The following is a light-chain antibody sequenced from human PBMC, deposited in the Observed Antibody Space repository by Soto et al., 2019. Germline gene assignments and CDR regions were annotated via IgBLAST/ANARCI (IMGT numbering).Light chain of an antibody. CDR2: EAS. V-gene: IGKV3-15*01. Sequence: TQSPGTLSLSAGERATLSCGASQTVSSRLAWYQQKPGQSPRLLIFEASSRATGVPVRFSGSGSGTEFTLTISSLQSDDFAVYYCQQYNSWSLITFGQGTRLEIK. J-gene: IGKJ5*01. CDR1: QTVSSR. CDR3: QQYNSWSLIT.